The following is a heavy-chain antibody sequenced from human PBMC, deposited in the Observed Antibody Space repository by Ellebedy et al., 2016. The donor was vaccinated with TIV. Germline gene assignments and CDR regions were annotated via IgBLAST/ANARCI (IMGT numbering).Heavy chain of an antibody. J-gene: IGHJ3*01. CDR3: AWPYGRGWLCLSAFDL. CDR2: IYHGGGI. CDR1: GVSITPNY. Sequence: MPSETLSLTCTVSGVSITPNYWSWIRPTQGTGLEWIAYIYHGGGINYNPSLKSRVTLSLDSSKNHFSLNLTSVTAADTAVYYCAWPYGRGWLCLSAFDLWGQGTLVTVSS. D-gene: IGHD6-19*01. V-gene: IGHV4-59*12.